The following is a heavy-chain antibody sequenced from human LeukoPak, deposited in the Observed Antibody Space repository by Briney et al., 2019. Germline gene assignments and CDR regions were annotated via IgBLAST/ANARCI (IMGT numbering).Heavy chain of an antibody. Sequence: PGGSLRLSCAASGFTFSSYAMRWVRQAPGKGLEWVAVISYDGSNKYYADSVKGRFTISRDNSKNTLYLQMNSLRAEDTAVYYCARCRSLVWFDPWGQGTLVTVSS. J-gene: IGHJ5*02. CDR2: ISYDGSNK. V-gene: IGHV3-30*04. CDR3: ARCRSLVWFDP. CDR1: GFTFSSYA.